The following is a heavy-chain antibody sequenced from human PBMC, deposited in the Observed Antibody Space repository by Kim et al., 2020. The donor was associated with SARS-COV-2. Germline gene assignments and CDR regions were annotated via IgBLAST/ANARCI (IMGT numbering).Heavy chain of an antibody. CDR3: ARAGARSMNYYYYGLDV. Sequence: SETLSLTCTVSGDPMDSFYWTCIRQPPGKGLEWIGQIYYNGDTNYNPSLESRMSISLDTSKKEFSLRLTSVTAADTAMYFCARAGARSMNYYYYGLDVWGPGTTVTVS. CDR2: IYYNGDT. J-gene: IGHJ6*02. CDR1: GDPMDSFY. D-gene: IGHD3-22*01. V-gene: IGHV4-59*01.